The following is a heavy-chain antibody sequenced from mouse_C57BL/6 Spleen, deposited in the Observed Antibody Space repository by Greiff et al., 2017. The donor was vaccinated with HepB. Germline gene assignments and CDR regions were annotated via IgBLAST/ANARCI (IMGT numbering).Heavy chain of an antibody. CDR1: GYTFTSYT. D-gene: IGHD1-1*01. CDR3: ARKTTVVAWDD. CDR2: INPSSGYT. Sequence: QVHVKQSGAELARPGASVKMSCKASGYTFTSYTMHWVKQRPGQGLEWIGYINPSSGYTKYNQKFKDKATLTADKSSSTAYMQLSSLTSEDSAVYYCARKTTVVAWDDWGQGTTLTVSS. V-gene: IGHV1-4*01. J-gene: IGHJ2*01.